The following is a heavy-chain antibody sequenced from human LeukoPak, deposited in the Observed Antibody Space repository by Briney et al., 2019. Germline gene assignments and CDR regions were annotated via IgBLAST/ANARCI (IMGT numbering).Heavy chain of an antibody. CDR3: ARAPRGLWWVGPGIVDY. V-gene: IGHV3-7*01. J-gene: IGHJ4*02. Sequence: SGGSLRLSCAASGFTFSSYWMSWVRQAPGKGVEWVADIKQDGSERHYVDSVKGRFTISRDNAKKSLYLQMNSLRAEDTAVYYCARAPRGLWWVGPGIVDYWGQGTLVTVSS. CDR1: GFTFSSYW. D-gene: IGHD4/OR15-4a*01. CDR2: IKQDGSER.